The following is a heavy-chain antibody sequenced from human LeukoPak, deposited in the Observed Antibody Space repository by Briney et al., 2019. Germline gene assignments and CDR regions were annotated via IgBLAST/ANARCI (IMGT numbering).Heavy chain of an antibody. Sequence: ASVKVSCKASGYTFSSYGLSWLRQAPGQGLEWMGLINPDGGNTNYAQNFQGRVTLTRDTSTSTVYMELSSLRSGDTAIYYCARIRDGYNDAYDLWGQGTVVTVPS. CDR2: INPDGGNT. CDR1: GYTFSSYG. CDR3: ARIRDGYNDAYDL. J-gene: IGHJ3*01. V-gene: IGHV1-46*01. D-gene: IGHD5-24*01.